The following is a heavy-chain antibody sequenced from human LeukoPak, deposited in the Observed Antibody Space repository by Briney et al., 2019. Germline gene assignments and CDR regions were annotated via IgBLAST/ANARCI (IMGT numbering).Heavy chain of an antibody. Sequence: GGSLRLSCAASGFTFSSYAMHWVRQAPGKGLEWVAVISYDGSNKYYADSVKGRFTIYRDKSKNTLYLQMNSLRAEDTAVYYCAAMYSSGWYGYYWGQGTLVTVSS. J-gene: IGHJ4*02. CDR1: GFTFSSYA. D-gene: IGHD6-19*01. CDR2: ISYDGSNK. CDR3: AAMYSSGWYGYY. V-gene: IGHV3-30*04.